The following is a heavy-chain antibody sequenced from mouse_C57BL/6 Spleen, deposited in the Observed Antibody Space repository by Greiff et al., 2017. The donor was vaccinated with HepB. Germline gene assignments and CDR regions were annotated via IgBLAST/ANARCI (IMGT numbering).Heavy chain of an antibody. CDR1: GYTFTDYE. Sequence: QVQLQQSGAELVRPGASVTLSCKASGYTFTDYEMHWVKQTPVHGLEWIGAIDPETGGTAYNQKFKGKAILTADKSSSTAYMELRSLTAEDSAVYYCTSSGYYGSSPFAYWGQGTLVTVSA. CDR2: IDPETGGT. D-gene: IGHD1-1*01. V-gene: IGHV1-15*01. CDR3: TSSGYYGSSPFAY. J-gene: IGHJ3*01.